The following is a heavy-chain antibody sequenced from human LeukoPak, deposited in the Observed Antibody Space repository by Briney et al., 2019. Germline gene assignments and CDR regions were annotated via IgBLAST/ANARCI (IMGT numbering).Heavy chain of an antibody. CDR2: IYPGDSDT. V-gene: IGHV5-51*01. D-gene: IGHD3-3*01. CDR3: ARLQGYDFWSGYSEIEYFHH. CDR1: GYSFTSYW. J-gene: IGHJ1*01. Sequence: GESLKISCKGSGYSFTSYWIGWVRPMPGKGLEWMGIIYPGDSDTRYTPSFQGQVTISADKSISTACLQWSSLKASDTAMYYCARLQGYDFWSGYSEIEYFHHWGQGTLVTVSS.